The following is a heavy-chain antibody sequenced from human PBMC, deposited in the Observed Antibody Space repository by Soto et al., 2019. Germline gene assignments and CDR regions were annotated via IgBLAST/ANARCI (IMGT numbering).Heavy chain of an antibody. CDR3: AKDSNKYSSSLRGRYFDY. CDR1: GFPFSSYV. Sequence: EVQLLESGGGLVQRGGSLRLSCAASGFPFSSYVMSWVRQAPGKGLERVSSISGGGSNTFHADSVKGRFTISRDKSKNNLLLQMNSLGAEDTAVYDCAKDSNKYSSSLRGRYFDYWGQGIGVTVSS. J-gene: IGHJ4*02. D-gene: IGHD4-4*01. CDR2: ISGGGSNT. V-gene: IGHV3-23*01.